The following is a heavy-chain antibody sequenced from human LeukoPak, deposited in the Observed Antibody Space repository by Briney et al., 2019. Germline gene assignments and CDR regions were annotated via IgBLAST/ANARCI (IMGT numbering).Heavy chain of an antibody. CDR1: GFTFSSYE. CDR3: ASRCSGGSCYVRSHFDY. J-gene: IGHJ4*02. V-gene: IGHV3-48*03. Sequence: GGSLRLSCAASGFTFSSYEMNWVRQAPGKGLEWVSYISSSGSTIYYADSVKGRFTLSRDNAKNSLYLQMNSLRAEDTAVYYCASRCSGGSCYVRSHFDYWGQGTLVTVSS. D-gene: IGHD2-15*01. CDR2: ISSSGSTI.